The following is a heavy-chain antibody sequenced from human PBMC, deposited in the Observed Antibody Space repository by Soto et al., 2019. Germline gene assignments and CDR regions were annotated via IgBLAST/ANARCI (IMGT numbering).Heavy chain of an antibody. Sequence: SETLSLTCTVSGGSISSYYWSWIRQPPEKGLEWIGYIYYSGSTNYNPSLKSRVTISVDTSKNQFSLKLSSVIAADTAVYYCARADSSGYYFFFDYWGQGTLVTVSS. V-gene: IGHV4-59*01. J-gene: IGHJ4*02. CDR1: GGSISSYY. CDR3: ARADSSGYYFFFDY. CDR2: IYYSGST. D-gene: IGHD3-22*01.